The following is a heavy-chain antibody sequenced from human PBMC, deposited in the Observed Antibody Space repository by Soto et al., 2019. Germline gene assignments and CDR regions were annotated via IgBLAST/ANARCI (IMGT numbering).Heavy chain of an antibody. CDR2: IYSSENT. Sequence: PSETLSLTCTVSGGSVSSNSYSWGWIRQSPGKGLEWIGTIYSSENTYYNPSLLSRVTISIDASKNQFSLRLSSVTAADTAVYYCARSMHYSDGSNYSPFDYWGQGTLVTVSS. V-gene: IGHV4-39*07. CDR3: ARSMHYSDGSNYSPFDY. J-gene: IGHJ4*02. D-gene: IGHD3-22*01. CDR1: GGSVSSNSYS.